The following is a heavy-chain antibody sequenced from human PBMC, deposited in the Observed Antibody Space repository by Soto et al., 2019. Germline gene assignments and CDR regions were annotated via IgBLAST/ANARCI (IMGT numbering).Heavy chain of an antibody. D-gene: IGHD1-7*01. J-gene: IGHJ4*02. CDR1: GGTFSSYA. CDR2: IIPIFGTA. Sequence: QVQLVQSGAEVKKRGSSVTVSCKASGGTFSSYAISWLRQAPGQGLEWMGGIIPIFGTANYAQKFQGRVTITADESTRTAYMELSSLRSEDTAVYYCALELRNFDYWGQGPLVTVSS. V-gene: IGHV1-69*01. CDR3: ALELRNFDY.